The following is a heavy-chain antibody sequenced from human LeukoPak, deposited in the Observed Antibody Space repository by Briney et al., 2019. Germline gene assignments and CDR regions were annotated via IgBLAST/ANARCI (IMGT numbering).Heavy chain of an antibody. CDR1: GGSFSGYY. CDR2: INHSGST. J-gene: IGHJ6*03. D-gene: IGHD2-8*02. CDR3: ARVAVTGYYYYYMDV. V-gene: IGHV4-34*01. Sequence: PSETLSLTCAVYGGSFSGYYWSWIRQPPGKGLEWIGEINHSGSTNYNPSLKSRVTISVDTSKNQFSLKLSSVTAADTAVYYCARVAVTGYYYYYMDVWGKGTTVTISS.